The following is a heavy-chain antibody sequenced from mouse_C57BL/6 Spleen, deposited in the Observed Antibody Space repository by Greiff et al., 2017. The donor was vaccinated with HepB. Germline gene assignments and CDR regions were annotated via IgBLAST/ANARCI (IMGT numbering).Heavy chain of an antibody. J-gene: IGHJ2*01. D-gene: IGHD1-1*01. Sequence: QVQLQQSGAELVKPGASVKLSCKASGYTFTSYWMHWVKQRPGQGIEWIGMIHPNSGSTNYNEKFKSKATLTVDKSSSTAYMQLSSLTSEDSAVYYCARNYYGSDYWGQGTTLTVSS. CDR1: GYTFTSYW. CDR2: IHPNSGST. CDR3: ARNYYGSDY. V-gene: IGHV1-64*01.